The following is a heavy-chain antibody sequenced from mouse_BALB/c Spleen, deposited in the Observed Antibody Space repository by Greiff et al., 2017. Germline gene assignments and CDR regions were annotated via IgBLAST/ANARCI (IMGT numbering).Heavy chain of an antibody. J-gene: IGHJ2*01. D-gene: IGHD4-1*01. Sequence: VQLQESGAELVRPGSSVKISCKASGYAFSSYWMNWVKQRPGQGLEWIGQIYPGDGDTNYNGKFKGKATLTADKSSSTAYMQLSSLTSEDSAVYFCARLGGGVYLDYWGQGTTLTVSS. V-gene: IGHV1-80*01. CDR3: ARLGGGVYLDY. CDR1: GYAFSSYW. CDR2: IYPGDGDT.